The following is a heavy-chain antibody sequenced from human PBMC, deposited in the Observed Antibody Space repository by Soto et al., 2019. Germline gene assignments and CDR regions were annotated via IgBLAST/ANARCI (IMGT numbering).Heavy chain of an antibody. J-gene: IGHJ3*02. D-gene: IGHD4-17*01. V-gene: IGHV3-15*01. Sequence: VGSMRLSCAASGFTFSNAWMSWVRQARGKGLEWVGRIKTKTDGGTTDYAALVKGRFTISRDDSINTLYLQMNSLKTEDTAVYYCTPGSVKGAFDICGQGTMVTVSS. CDR1: GFTFSNAW. CDR2: IKTKTDGGTT. CDR3: TPGSVKGAFDI.